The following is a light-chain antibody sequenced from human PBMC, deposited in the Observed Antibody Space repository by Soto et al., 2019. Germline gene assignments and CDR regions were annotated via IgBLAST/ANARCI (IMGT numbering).Light chain of an antibody. CDR3: GTWDSSLSVFYV. CDR1: SSNIGNNY. Sequence: QSVLTQPPSVSAAPGQKVTISCSGSSSNIGNNYVSWYRQLPGTAPKLLIYENNKRPSGIPDRFSGSKSGTSATLGITGLQTGDEADYYCGTWDSSLSVFYVFGTGTKVTVL. V-gene: IGLV1-51*02. CDR2: ENN. J-gene: IGLJ1*01.